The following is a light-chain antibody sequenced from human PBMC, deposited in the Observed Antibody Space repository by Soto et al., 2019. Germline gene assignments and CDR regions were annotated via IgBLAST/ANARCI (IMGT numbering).Light chain of an antibody. CDR1: QNIYSN. V-gene: IGKV3-15*01. J-gene: IGKJ1*01. CDR3: QQYHNLWS. CDR2: RAS. Sequence: PASLSVSPGHRRTLSFWASQNIYSNLGWYQQRPGQAPRLIIYRASARPTGIPARFSGSGSGTEFTLTISSLQPEDFATYYCQQYHNLWSFGPGTKVDIK.